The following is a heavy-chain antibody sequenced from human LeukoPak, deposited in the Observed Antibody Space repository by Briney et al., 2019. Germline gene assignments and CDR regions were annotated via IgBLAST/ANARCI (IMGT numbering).Heavy chain of an antibody. CDR1: GFTFSSYG. CDR3: AELGITMIGGV. CDR2: ISSSGSTI. D-gene: IGHD3-10*02. Sequence: GGSLRLSCAASGFTFSSYGMTWVRQAPGKGLEWVSYISSSGSTIYYADSVKGRFTISRDNAKNSLYLQMNSLRAEDTAVYYCAELGITMIGGVWGKGNTVTISS. V-gene: IGHV3-48*04. J-gene: IGHJ6*04.